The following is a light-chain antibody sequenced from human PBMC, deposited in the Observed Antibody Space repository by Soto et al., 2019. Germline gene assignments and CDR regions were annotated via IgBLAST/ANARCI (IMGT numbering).Light chain of an antibody. V-gene: IGKV1-27*01. J-gene: IGKJ4*01. Sequence: DIQMTQSPSSLSASVGDRVTITCRASQGISNYLAWYQQKPGKVPKLLIYAASTLQSGVPSRYSGSGSGTDFTLTISSLQPEDVATYYCQKYDSAPSLTFGGGTKVEIK. CDR3: QKYDSAPSLT. CDR1: QGISNY. CDR2: AAS.